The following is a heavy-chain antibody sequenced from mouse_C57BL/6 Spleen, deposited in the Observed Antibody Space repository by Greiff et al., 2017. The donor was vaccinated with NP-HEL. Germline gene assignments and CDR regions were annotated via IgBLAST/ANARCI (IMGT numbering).Heavy chain of an antibody. Sequence: VQLQQPGTELVKPGASVKLSCKASGYTFTSYWMHWVKQRPGQGLEWIGNINPSNGGTNYNEKFKSKATLTVDKSSSTAYMQLSSLTSEDSAVYDCAREGLAGTGYFDYWGQGTTLTVSS. D-gene: IGHD4-1*01. J-gene: IGHJ2*01. CDR3: AREGLAGTGYFDY. CDR2: INPSNGGT. CDR1: GYTFTSYW. V-gene: IGHV1-53*01.